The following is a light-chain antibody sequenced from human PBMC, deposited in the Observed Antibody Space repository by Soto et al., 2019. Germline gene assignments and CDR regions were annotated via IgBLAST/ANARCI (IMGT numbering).Light chain of an antibody. J-gene: IGKJ1*01. CDR2: DAS. V-gene: IGKV3-15*01. CDR3: QHYNNWPPWT. Sequence: EIVMTPSPATPSVSPGERATLSCRASQSVSSNLAWYQQKPGQAPRLLIYDASTRATGIPARFRGSGSGTEFTLTISSLQSEDFAVYYCQHYNNWPPWTFGQGTKVDIK. CDR1: QSVSSN.